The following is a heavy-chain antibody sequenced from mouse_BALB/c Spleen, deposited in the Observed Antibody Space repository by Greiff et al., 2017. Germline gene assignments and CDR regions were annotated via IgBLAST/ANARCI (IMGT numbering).Heavy chain of an antibody. CDR3: ARSPLYGSSYPWFAY. Sequence: VQLQQSGPSLVKPSQTLSLTCSVTGDSITSGYWNWIRKFPGNKLEYMGYISYSGSTYYNPSLKSRISITRDTSKNQYYLQLNSVTTEDTATYYCARSPLYGSSYPWFAYWGQGTLVTVSA. V-gene: IGHV3-8*02. J-gene: IGHJ3*01. CDR1: GDSITSGY. D-gene: IGHD1-1*01. CDR2: ISYSGST.